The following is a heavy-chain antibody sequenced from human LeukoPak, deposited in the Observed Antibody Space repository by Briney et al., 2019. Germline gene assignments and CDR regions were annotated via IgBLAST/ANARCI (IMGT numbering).Heavy chain of an antibody. CDR2: IYYSGST. J-gene: IGHJ4*02. D-gene: IGHD3-10*01. CDR1: GGSISSYY. Sequence: SETLSLTCTVSGGSISSYYWSWIRQPPGKGLEWIGYIYYSGSTNYNPSLKSRVTISVDTSKNQFSLKLSSVTAADTAVYYCARGKERGSYITDYWGQGTLVTVSS. CDR3: ARGKERGSYITDY. V-gene: IGHV4-59*01.